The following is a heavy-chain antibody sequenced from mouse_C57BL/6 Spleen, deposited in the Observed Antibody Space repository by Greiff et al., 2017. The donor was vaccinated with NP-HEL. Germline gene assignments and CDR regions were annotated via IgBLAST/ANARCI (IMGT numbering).Heavy chain of an antibody. CDR3: TRGGFYYGSSYHYWYFDV. CDR1: GYTFTDYE. V-gene: IGHV1-15*01. J-gene: IGHJ1*03. D-gene: IGHD1-1*01. CDR2: IDPETGGT. Sequence: VQLQQSGAELVRPGASVTLSCKASGYTFTDYEMHWVKQTPVHGLEWIGAIDPETGGTAYNQKFKGKAILTADKSSSTAYMELRSLTSEDSAVYYCTRGGFYYGSSYHYWYFDVWGTGTTVTVSS.